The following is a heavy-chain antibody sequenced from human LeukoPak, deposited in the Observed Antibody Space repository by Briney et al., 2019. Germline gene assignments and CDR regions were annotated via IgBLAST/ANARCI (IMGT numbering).Heavy chain of an antibody. Sequence: PSETLSLTCTVSGGSISSSSYYWGWIRQPPGKGLEWIGSIYYSGSTYYNPSLKSRVTISVDTSKNQFSLKLSSVTAADTAVYYCARAPYYYDSSGYYYDAFDIWGQGTMVTVSS. D-gene: IGHD3-22*01. J-gene: IGHJ3*02. V-gene: IGHV4-39*07. CDR3: ARAPYYYDSSGYYYDAFDI. CDR1: GGSISSSSYY. CDR2: IYYSGST.